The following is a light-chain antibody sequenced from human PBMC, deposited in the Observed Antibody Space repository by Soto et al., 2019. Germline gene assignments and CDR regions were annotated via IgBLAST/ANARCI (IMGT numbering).Light chain of an antibody. V-gene: IGKV3-15*01. CDR1: QSVSSN. Sequence: EKALTQSPVTLSLSPGERATLSCRASQSVSSNLAWYQQRPGQAPRLLIYGASTRASGVPDRFSGSGSGTEFIRTISSLQSEDSAVYYCQQYDVWPALTFGGGTKVHIK. CDR2: GAS. CDR3: QQYDVWPALT. J-gene: IGKJ4*01.